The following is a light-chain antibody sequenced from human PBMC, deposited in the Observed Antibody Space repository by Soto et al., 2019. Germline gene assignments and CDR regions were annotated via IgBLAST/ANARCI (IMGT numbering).Light chain of an antibody. CDR2: EVT. V-gene: IGLV2-8*01. CDR1: GSDVGFYNY. Sequence: QSVLTQPPSASGSPGESVTISCTGSGSDVGFYNYVSWYQQHPGKVPKLIIYEVTKRPSGVPDRFSGSKSGNTASLTVSGLQAEDEADYYCSSYTSSSTYVFGTGTKLTVL. J-gene: IGLJ1*01. CDR3: SSYTSSSTYV.